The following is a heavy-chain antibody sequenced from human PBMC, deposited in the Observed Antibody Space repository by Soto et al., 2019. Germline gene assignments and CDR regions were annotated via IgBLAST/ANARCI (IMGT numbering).Heavy chain of an antibody. J-gene: IGHJ4*02. Sequence: QLQLQESGPGLVKPSETLSLTCTVSGGSISSSSYYWGWIRQPPGKGLEWIGSIYYSGSTYYNPSLKSRVTISVDTSKNQFSLKLSSVTAADTAVYYCARHVRSVVDTAMVFDYWGQGTLVTVSS. D-gene: IGHD5-18*01. CDR2: IYYSGST. V-gene: IGHV4-39*01. CDR1: GGSISSSSYY. CDR3: ARHVRSVVDTAMVFDY.